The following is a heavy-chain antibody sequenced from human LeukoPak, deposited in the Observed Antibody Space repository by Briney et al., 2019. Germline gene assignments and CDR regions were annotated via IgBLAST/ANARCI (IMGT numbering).Heavy chain of an antibody. Sequence: GGSLTLSCPASGCTVSNKYMSWVRQAPAKGLEWISVIYGGGSTSYADSVKGRFTISRDNSKNTLYLQMNSLRADDTAVYYCARDRSDGNYYMVVWGKGTTVTVSS. V-gene: IGHV3-53*01. CDR2: IYGGGST. D-gene: IGHD5-24*01. CDR3: ARDRSDGNYYMVV. CDR1: GCTVSNKY. J-gene: IGHJ6*03.